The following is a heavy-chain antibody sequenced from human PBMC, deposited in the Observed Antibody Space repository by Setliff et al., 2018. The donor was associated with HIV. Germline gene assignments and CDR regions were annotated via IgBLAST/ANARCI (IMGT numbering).Heavy chain of an antibody. V-gene: IGHV3-48*03. CDR3: VREGEYFDTIGHYLVRRFFDL. D-gene: IGHD3-9*01. J-gene: IGHJ3*01. CDR2: ISSSGSPI. CDR1: GFIFSSYE. Sequence: GGSLRLSCAASGFIFSSYEMNWVRQAPGKGLEWVSYISSSGSPIHYADAVKGRFTISRDNAKKSVFLHMNSLRGEDAAVYYCVREGEYFDTIGHYLVRRFFDLWGQGTMVTVS.